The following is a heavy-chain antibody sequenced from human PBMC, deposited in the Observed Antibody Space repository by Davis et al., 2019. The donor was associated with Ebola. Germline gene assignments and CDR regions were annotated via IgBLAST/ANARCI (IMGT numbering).Heavy chain of an antibody. CDR1: GVTVSRDY. V-gene: IGHV3-53*01. CDR2: TFSGGGT. J-gene: IGHJ4*02. D-gene: IGHD5-18*01. CDR3: GRGGYDDGSLEH. Sequence: PGGSLRLSCADSGVTVSRDYMSWVRQAPGKGLEWVSLTFSGGGTNYADSVKGRFTISRDNINNVLYLQMNSLTVEDTAVYYCGRGGYDDGSLEHWGQGTLVTVSS.